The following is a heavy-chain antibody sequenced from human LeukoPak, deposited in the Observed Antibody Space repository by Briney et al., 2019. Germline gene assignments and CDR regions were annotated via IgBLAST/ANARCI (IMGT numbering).Heavy chain of an antibody. Sequence: PGGSLRLSCAASGFTFSSYSMNWVRQAPGKGLEWVSSISSSSSYIYYADSVKGRFTISRDNAKNSLYLQMNSLRAEGTAVYYCARDRGSSSWYIYYWGQGTLVTVSS. CDR3: ARDRGSSSWYIYY. V-gene: IGHV3-21*01. J-gene: IGHJ4*02. D-gene: IGHD6-13*01. CDR2: ISSSSSYI. CDR1: GFTFSSYS.